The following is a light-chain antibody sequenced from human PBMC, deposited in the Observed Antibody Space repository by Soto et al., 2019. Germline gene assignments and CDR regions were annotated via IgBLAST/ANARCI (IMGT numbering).Light chain of an antibody. J-gene: IGKJ1*01. Sequence: EIVMTQSPATLSVSPGERATLSCRASQSVSSNLAWYQQKPGQAPRLLIYGASTRATGIPVRFSGSGSGTAFTLTISSLQSEDFVVYYCQQYHNWPPWTFGQGTKVEIK. CDR1: QSVSSN. V-gene: IGKV3-15*01. CDR2: GAS. CDR3: QQYHNWPPWT.